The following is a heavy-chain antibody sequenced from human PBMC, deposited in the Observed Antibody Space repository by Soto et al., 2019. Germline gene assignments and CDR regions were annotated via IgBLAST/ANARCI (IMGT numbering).Heavy chain of an antibody. CDR3: ARHDYVWGSPIGYFDY. D-gene: IGHD3-16*01. V-gene: IGHV3-7*01. CDR2: IKQDGSEK. J-gene: IGHJ4*02. Sequence: GSLRLSCAASGFTFSSYWMSWVRQAPGKGLEWVANIKQDGSEKYYVDSVKGRFTISRDNAKNSLYLQMNSLRAEDTAVYYCARHDYVWGSPIGYFDYWGQGTLVTVS. CDR1: GFTFSSYW.